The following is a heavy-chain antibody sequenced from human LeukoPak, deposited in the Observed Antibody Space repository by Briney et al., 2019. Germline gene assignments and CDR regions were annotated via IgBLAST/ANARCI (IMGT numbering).Heavy chain of an antibody. Sequence: SVKVSCKASGGTFSSYAISWVRQAPGQGLEWMGRIIPILGIANYAQKFQGRVTITADKSTSTAYMELSSLRSEVTAVYYCARRRCSSTSCYGAYYYYGMDVWGQGTTVTVSS. CDR2: IIPILGIA. V-gene: IGHV1-69*04. J-gene: IGHJ6*02. CDR1: GGTFSSYA. CDR3: ARRRCSSTSCYGAYYYYGMDV. D-gene: IGHD2-2*01.